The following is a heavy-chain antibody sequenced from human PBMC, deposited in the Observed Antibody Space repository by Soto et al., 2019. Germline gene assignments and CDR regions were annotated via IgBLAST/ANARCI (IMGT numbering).Heavy chain of an antibody. Sequence: QVQLVESGGGLVKPGGSLRLSCAASGFTFSDYYMSWFRQAPGKGLEWVSYISGSGSITHDADSVKGRFTISRDNAKNSQYLQMNSLRAEDTAIYYCARVGSTLAAGTPDYWGQGTLVTVSA. J-gene: IGHJ4*02. CDR1: GFTFSDYY. CDR3: ARVGSTLAAGTPDY. CDR2: ISGSGSIT. D-gene: IGHD6-13*01. V-gene: IGHV3-11*01.